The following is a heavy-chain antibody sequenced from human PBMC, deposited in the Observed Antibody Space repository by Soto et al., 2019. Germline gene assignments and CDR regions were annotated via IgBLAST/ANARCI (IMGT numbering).Heavy chain of an antibody. D-gene: IGHD3-10*01. V-gene: IGHV4-39*01. J-gene: IGHJ4*02. CDR1: GGSISSSSYS. Sequence: SETLSLTCTVSGGSISSSSYSWGWIRQPPGKGLEWIGSIYYSGSTYYNPSLKSRVTISVDTSKNQFSLKLSSVTAADTAVYYCARHSVDRRSDYGSGSYIPDYWGQGTLVTVSS. CDR2: IYYSGST. CDR3: ARHSVDRRSDYGSGSYIPDY.